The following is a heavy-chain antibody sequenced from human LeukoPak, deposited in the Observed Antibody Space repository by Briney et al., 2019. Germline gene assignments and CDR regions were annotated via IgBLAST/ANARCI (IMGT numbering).Heavy chain of an antibody. J-gene: IGHJ5*02. CDR1: GGSISSYY. Sequence: SETLSLTCTVSGGSISSYYWSWIRQPPGKGLERIGYIYYSGSTNYNPSLKSRVTISVDTSKNQFSLKLSSVTAADTAVYYCARGYDYVWGSSPRYWFDPWGQGTLVTVSS. CDR3: ARGYDYVWGSSPRYWFDP. V-gene: IGHV4-59*12. D-gene: IGHD3-16*01. CDR2: IYYSGST.